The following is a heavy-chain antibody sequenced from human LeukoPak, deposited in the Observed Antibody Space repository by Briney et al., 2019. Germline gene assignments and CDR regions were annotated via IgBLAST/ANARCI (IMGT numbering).Heavy chain of an antibody. CDR2: IKQDGSEI. V-gene: IGHV3-7*04. J-gene: IGHJ4*02. Sequence: GGSLRLSCAASGFTFSSYWMSWVRQAPGKGLECEANIKQDGSEIYFVDSVKGRFTISRDNAKSSLYLQMNSLRGEDTAVYYCARARYGSGGYFFDFWGQGTLVTVSS. CDR1: GFTFSSYW. CDR3: ARARYGSGGYFFDF. D-gene: IGHD3-10*01.